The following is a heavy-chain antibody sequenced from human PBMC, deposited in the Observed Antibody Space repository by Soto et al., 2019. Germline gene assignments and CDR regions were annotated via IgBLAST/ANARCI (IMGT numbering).Heavy chain of an antibody. Sequence: QLQLQESGPGLVKPSETLSLTCTVSGGSISSSSYYWGWILQPPGKGLEWIGSIYYSGSTYYNPSLKSRVTVSVDTSKNQFYLKVSSVTAADTAVYYCARTQHYYDSSGYYYSRWGQGTLVNVSS. V-gene: IGHV4-39*01. CDR2: IYYSGST. D-gene: IGHD3-22*01. CDR3: ARTQHYYDSSGYYYSR. J-gene: IGHJ4*02. CDR1: GGSISSSSYY.